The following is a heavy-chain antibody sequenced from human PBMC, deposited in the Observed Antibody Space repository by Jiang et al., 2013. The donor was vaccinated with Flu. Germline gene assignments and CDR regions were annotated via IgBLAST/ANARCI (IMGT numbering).Heavy chain of an antibody. D-gene: IGHD6-6*01. CDR2: IWYDGNTK. J-gene: IGHJ6*03. Sequence: AASGFTFNTYGMHWVRQAPGKGLEWVAVIWYDGNTKYYADSVKGRFTISRDNSKNTLYLQMNSLRAEDTAVYYCARGSSSSVYYYYMDVWGKGTTVTVSS. CDR3: ARGSSSSVYYYYMDV. CDR1: GFTFNTYG. V-gene: IGHV3-33*01.